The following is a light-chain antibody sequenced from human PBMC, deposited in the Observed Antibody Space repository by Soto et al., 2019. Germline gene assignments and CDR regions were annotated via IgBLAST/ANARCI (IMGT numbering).Light chain of an antibody. CDR1: QSISNW. Sequence: DIQMTQSPSSLSASVGDGFTITCLASQSISNWLAWYQQKPGKAPKLLIYDGSNLESGVPSRFSGSGSGTDFTLTISSLQPEDFATYYCQHFKSFPITFGQGTRLEIK. V-gene: IGKV1-5*01. CDR2: DGS. J-gene: IGKJ5*01. CDR3: QHFKSFPIT.